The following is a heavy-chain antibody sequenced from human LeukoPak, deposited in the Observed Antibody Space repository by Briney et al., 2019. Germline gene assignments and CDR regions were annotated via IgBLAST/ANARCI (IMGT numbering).Heavy chain of an antibody. CDR3: ARGQQNRYYYYMDV. D-gene: IGHD6-13*01. Sequence: ASVKVSCKASGYTFTSYDINWVRQATGQGLEWMGWMNPNSGNTGYAQKFQGRVTMTRNTSISTAYMELSSLRSEDTAVYYCARGQQNRYYYYMDVWGKGTTVTVSS. CDR2: MNPNSGNT. J-gene: IGHJ6*03. V-gene: IGHV1-8*01. CDR1: GYTFTSYD.